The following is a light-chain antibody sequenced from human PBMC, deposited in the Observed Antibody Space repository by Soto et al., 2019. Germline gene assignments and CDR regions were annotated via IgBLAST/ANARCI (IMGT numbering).Light chain of an antibody. CDR2: GAS. V-gene: IGKV3-20*01. CDR1: QSVSSDY. J-gene: IGKJ1*01. CDR3: QQYGSSPRT. Sequence: EIVLTQSPGTLSLSPGQRATLSCRASQSVSSDYLAWFQQKPGQAPRLLIYGASSRATGIPDRFSGGGSGTDFTLNISRLEPEDFAVYYCQQYGSSPRTFGQGTKVEIK.